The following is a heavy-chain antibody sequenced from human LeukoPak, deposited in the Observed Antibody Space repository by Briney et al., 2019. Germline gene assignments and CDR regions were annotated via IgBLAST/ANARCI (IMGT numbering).Heavy chain of an antibody. CDR2: IYYSGST. J-gene: IGHJ4*02. D-gene: IGHD3-22*01. Sequence: SETLSLTCTVSGGSISSYYWSWIRQPPGKGLEWIGYIYYSGSTNYNPSLKSRVTISVDTSKNQFPLKLSSVTAADTAVYYCARPYDSSGYYPWWRWGQGTLVTVSS. CDR1: GGSISSYY. V-gene: IGHV4-59*01. CDR3: ARPYDSSGYYPWWR.